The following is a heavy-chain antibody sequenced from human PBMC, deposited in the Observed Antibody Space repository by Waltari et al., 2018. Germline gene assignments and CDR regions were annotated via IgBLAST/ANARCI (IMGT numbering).Heavy chain of an antibody. CDR3: ARPAAAATGDFDY. CDR2: ISGSGGTI. J-gene: IGHJ4*02. V-gene: IGHV3-11*04. Sequence: QVQLVESGGGLVKPGGSLRLSCEASGFTFSDYYMSWIRQAPGKGLEWVSYISGSGGTIYYADSVKGRFTISRDNAKNSLYLQINSLRAEDTAVYYCARPAAAATGDFDYWGQGTLVTVSS. CDR1: GFTFSDYY. D-gene: IGHD6-13*01.